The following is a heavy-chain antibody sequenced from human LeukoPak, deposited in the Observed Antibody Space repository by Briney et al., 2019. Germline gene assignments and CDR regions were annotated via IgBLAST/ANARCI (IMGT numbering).Heavy chain of an antibody. D-gene: IGHD5-24*01. CDR2: ISSSGANA. CDR3: AKNMELAS. Sequence: GGSLTLSCAASGFTFRDAAMTWLRQAPGKGLEWVSLISSSGANAYYADSVKGRFTISRDNSKNTLYLQMNNLRGEDTAEYYCAKNMELASWGQGTLVTVSS. CDR1: GFTFRDAA. J-gene: IGHJ5*02. V-gene: IGHV3-23*01.